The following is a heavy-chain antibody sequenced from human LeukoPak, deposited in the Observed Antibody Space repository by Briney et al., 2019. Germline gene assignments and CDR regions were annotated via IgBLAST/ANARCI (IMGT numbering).Heavy chain of an antibody. D-gene: IGHD4-17*01. J-gene: IGHJ4*02. CDR1: GGSFSGYY. CDR3: ARVGYGDYALDY. V-gene: IGHV4-34*01. CDR2: INHSGST. Sequence: PSETLSLTCAVYGGSFSGYYWSWIRQPPGKGLEWIGEINHSGSTNYNPSLKSRVTISVDTSKNQFSLKLSSVTAADTAVYYCARVGYGDYALDYWGQGTLVTVSS.